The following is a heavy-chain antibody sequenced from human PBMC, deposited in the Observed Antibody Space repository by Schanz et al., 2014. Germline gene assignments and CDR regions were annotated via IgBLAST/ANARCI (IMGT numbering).Heavy chain of an antibody. CDR2: ISWNSGNI. Sequence: EVQLVESGGGLVQPGRSLRLSCAASGFTFDDHAMHWVRQVPGKGLEWVSGISWNSGNIAYADSVKGRFTISRDNAKNSLYLQMNSLRPEVTALYYCAKVQTHTLYGGNSCFDYWGQGTLVTVSS. CDR1: GFTFDDHA. CDR3: AKVQTHTLYGGNSCFDY. D-gene: IGHD2-21*02. J-gene: IGHJ4*02. V-gene: IGHV3-9*01.